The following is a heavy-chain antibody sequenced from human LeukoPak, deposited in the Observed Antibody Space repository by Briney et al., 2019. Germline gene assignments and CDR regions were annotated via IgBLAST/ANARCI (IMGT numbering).Heavy chain of an antibody. CDR3: ARDLNGMDV. CDR1: GYTFTGYY. CDR2: ISAYNGNT. V-gene: IGHV1-18*04. Sequence: ASVKVSCKASGYTFTGYYMHWVRQAPGQGLEWMGWISAYNGNTNYAQKLQGRVTMTTDTSTSTAYMELRSLRSDDTAVYYCARDLNGMDVWGQGTTVTVSS. J-gene: IGHJ6*02.